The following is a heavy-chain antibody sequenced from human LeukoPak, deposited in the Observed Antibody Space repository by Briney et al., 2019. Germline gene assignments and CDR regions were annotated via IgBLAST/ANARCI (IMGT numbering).Heavy chain of an antibody. J-gene: IGHJ6*03. CDR2: IYYSGST. CDR1: GGSISSSSYY. D-gene: IGHD3-10*01. Sequence: KSSETLSLTCTVSGGSISSSSYYWGWIRQPPGKGLEWIGSIYYSGSTYYKPSLKSRVTMSVDTSKNQFFLKVTSVTAADTAVYYCARSRRGYNYGSGSYHYYMDVWGEGTTVTVSS. CDR3: ARSRRGYNYGSGSYHYYMDV. V-gene: IGHV4-39*07.